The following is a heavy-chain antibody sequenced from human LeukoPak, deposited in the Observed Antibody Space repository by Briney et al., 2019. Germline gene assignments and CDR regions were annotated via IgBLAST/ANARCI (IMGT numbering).Heavy chain of an antibody. CDR1: GFTFSSYS. CDR3: ARADYSGSYYPGLY. D-gene: IGHD1-26*01. Sequence: GGSLRLSCAASGFTFSSYSMNWVRQAPGKGLEWVSSISSSTSYMYYADSVEGRFTISRDNAKNSLYLQMNSLRAEDTAVYYCARADYSGSYYPGLYWGQGTLVTVSS. V-gene: IGHV3-21*01. J-gene: IGHJ4*02. CDR2: ISSSTSYM.